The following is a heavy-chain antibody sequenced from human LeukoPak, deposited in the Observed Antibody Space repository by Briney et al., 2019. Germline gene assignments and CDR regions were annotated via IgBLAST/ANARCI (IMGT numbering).Heavy chain of an antibody. D-gene: IGHD2-21*01. V-gene: IGHV3-48*03. CDR3: SRGLGPRPFFYF. CDR2: ISGSGDTL. J-gene: IGHJ4*02. Sequence: QPGGSLRLSCAASGFTFSSYEMNWVRQAPGKGLEWVSYISGSGDTLYYADSVKGRFTISRDDSKNSLYLQMNSLRAEDTAVYYFSRGLGPRPFFYFWGQGTLVTVSS. CDR1: GFTFSSYE.